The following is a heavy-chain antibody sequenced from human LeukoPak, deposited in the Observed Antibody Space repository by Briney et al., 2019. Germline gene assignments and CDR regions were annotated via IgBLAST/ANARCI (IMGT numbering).Heavy chain of an antibody. CDR3: ATGGYSYGLVAQINLDY. J-gene: IGHJ4*02. V-gene: IGHV1-24*01. CDR1: GYTLTELS. D-gene: IGHD5-18*01. Sequence: ASVTVSCKVSGYTLTELSMHWVRQAPGKGLEWMGGFDPEDGETIYAQKFQGRVTMTEDTSTDTAYMELSSLRSEDTAVYYCATGGYSYGLVAQINLDYWGQGTLVTVSS. CDR2: FDPEDGET.